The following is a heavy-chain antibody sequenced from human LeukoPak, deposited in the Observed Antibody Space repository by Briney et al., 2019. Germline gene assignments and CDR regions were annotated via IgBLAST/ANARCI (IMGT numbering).Heavy chain of an antibody. J-gene: IGHJ1*01. CDR2: ISYDGSNK. CDR3: AKVEYSSNIPQH. D-gene: IGHD6-6*01. V-gene: IGHV3-30-3*01. Sequence: PGGSLRLSCAASGFTFSSYAMHWVRQAPGKGLEWVAVISYDGSNKYYADSVKGRFTISRDNSKNTQYLQMNSLRAEDTAVYYCAKVEYSSNIPQHWGQGTLVTVSS. CDR1: GFTFSSYA.